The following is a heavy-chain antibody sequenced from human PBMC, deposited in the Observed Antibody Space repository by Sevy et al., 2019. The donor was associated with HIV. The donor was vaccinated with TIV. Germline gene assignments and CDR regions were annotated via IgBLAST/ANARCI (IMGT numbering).Heavy chain of an antibody. CDR1: GFTLRSYI. Sequence: GGSLRLSCVVSGFTLRSYIMNWVRQAPGKGLEWVSSISSSSSYTYYTDSVKGRFTISRDNAKNSLYLQMNSLRAEDTAVYYCARAKYCYGHAPKFGDYWGQGTLVTVSS. D-gene: IGHD5-18*01. CDR2: ISSSSSYT. J-gene: IGHJ4*02. V-gene: IGHV3-21*01. CDR3: ARAKYCYGHAPKFGDY.